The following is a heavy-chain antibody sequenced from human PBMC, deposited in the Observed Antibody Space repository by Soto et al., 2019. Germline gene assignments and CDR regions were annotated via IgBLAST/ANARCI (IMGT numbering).Heavy chain of an antibody. CDR2: IDWDDDK. J-gene: IGHJ4*02. Sequence: SGPTLVNPTHTLTLTCTFSGFSLSTSGMCVSWIRQPPGKALEWLALIDWDDDKYYSTSLKTRLTISKDTSKNQVVLTMKKMDPVDKATYYCARISFRYGQVDYWGQGNLVTVSS. D-gene: IGHD1-1*01. CDR1: GFSLSTSGMC. CDR3: ARISFRYGQVDY. V-gene: IGHV2-70*01.